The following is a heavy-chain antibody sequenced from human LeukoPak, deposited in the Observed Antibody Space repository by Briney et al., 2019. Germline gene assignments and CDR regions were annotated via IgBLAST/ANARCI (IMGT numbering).Heavy chain of an antibody. CDR1: GYSISSGYY. Sequence: SETLSLTCTVSGYSISSGYYWGWIRQPPGKGLEWIGSIYHSGSTYYNPSLKSRVTISVDTSKNQFSLKLSSVTAADTAVYYCARGGNHREITDAFDIWGQGTMVTVSS. CDR2: IYHSGST. D-gene: IGHD1-14*01. CDR3: ARGGNHREITDAFDI. V-gene: IGHV4-38-2*02. J-gene: IGHJ3*02.